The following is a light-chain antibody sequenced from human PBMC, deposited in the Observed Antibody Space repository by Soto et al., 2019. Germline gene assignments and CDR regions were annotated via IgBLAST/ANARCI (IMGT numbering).Light chain of an antibody. CDR3: AAWDDSLSAHVA. Sequence: QSVLTQPPSASGTPGQRVTISCSGSSSNIGINSVYWYQQLPGTAPKPLINRDNERPSGVPDRFSASKSGTSASLAISGLRSEDEADYYCAAWDDSLSAHVAFGGGTKLTVL. J-gene: IGLJ2*01. CDR1: SSNIGINS. CDR2: RDN. V-gene: IGLV1-47*01.